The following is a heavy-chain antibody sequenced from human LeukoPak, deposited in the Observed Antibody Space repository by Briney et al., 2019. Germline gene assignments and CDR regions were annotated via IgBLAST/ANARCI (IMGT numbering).Heavy chain of an antibody. J-gene: IGHJ4*02. CDR2: IHYSGST. CDR3: ARIYCSSTTCYFDY. CDR1: GGSISTDY. Sequence: PSETLSLTCTVSGGSISTDYWSWIRQPPGAGLEWIGYIHYSGSTNYNPSLRSRVTISVDTSKNQFSLRLSSVTAADTAVYYCARIYCSSTTCYFDYWGQGTLVTVSS. D-gene: IGHD2-2*01. V-gene: IGHV4-59*01.